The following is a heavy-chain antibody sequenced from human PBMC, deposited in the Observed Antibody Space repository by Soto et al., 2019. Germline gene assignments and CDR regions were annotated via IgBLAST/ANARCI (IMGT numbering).Heavy chain of an antibody. CDR2: ISGTGDSS. V-gene: IGHV3-23*01. CDR1: GVTFGSYA. J-gene: IGHJ4*02. CDR3: AKANGNYGSARFSH. D-gene: IGHD1-7*01. Sequence: EVQLLESGGGLVQPGGSLRLSCAASGVTFGSYAMSWVRQAPGKGLEWVSLISGTGDSSEYANSVKGRFTISRDYSTITVLLQKNSLRAEDTAVYVSAKANGNYGSARFSHWGPGTLFTVSS.